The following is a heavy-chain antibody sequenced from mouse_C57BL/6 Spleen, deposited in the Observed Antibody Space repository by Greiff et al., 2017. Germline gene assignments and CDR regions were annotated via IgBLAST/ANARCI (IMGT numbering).Heavy chain of an antibody. Sequence: EVKVEESGGGLVKPGGSLKLSCAVSGFTFSSYAMSWVRQTPEKRLEWVATISDGGSYTYYPDNVKGRFTISRDNAKNNLYLQMLHLESEDTAMYYCASEGLRGAMDYWGQGTSVTVSS. CDR3: ASEGLRGAMDY. CDR2: ISDGGSYT. J-gene: IGHJ4*01. V-gene: IGHV5-4*03. D-gene: IGHD2-4*01. CDR1: GFTFSSYA.